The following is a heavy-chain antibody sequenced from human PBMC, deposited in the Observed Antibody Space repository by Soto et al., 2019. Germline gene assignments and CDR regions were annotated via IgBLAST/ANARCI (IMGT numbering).Heavy chain of an antibody. CDR2: IYYIGST. J-gene: IGHJ4*02. CDR3: ARESSGYGARCFDY. D-gene: IGHD3-10*01. V-gene: IGHV4-30-4*01. CDR1: GASISSGDYY. Sequence: QVQLQESGPGLVKPSQTLSLTCTVSGASISSGDYYWSWIRKPPGKGLEWIGYIYYIGSTYYNPALNSRITISLDTSKNQFPLKLRSVTAADTAVYYCARESSGYGARCFDYWGQGTLVTVSS.